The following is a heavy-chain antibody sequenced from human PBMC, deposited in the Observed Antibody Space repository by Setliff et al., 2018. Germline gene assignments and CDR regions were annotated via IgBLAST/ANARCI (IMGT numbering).Heavy chain of an antibody. Sequence: GGSLRLSCAASGFTFSSYALHWVRQAPGKGLEWVTLISYEGIDKYYADSVKGRFTVSRDNSKNTLYLQMNSLRAEDTAVYYCARDSRLGFYYFDFWGRGTLVTVSS. CDR3: ARDSRLGFYYFDF. V-gene: IGHV3-30*04. D-gene: IGHD7-27*01. J-gene: IGHJ4*02. CDR2: ISYEGIDK. CDR1: GFTFSSYA.